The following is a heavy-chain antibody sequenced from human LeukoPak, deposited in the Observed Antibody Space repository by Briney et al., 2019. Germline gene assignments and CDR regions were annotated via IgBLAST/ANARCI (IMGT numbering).Heavy chain of an antibody. D-gene: IGHD6-19*01. J-gene: IGHJ4*02. CDR3: ARIHSSGWYRGVYFDY. CDR2: IFYSGTT. V-gene: IGHV4-39*07. CDR1: GGSISSSDYY. Sequence: PSETLSLTCTVSGGSISSSDYYWGWIRQPPGKGLEWIGSIFYSGTTYYNPSVKSRVTISVDTSKNQFSLKLSSVTAADTAVYYCARIHSSGWYRGVYFDYWGQGTLVTVSS.